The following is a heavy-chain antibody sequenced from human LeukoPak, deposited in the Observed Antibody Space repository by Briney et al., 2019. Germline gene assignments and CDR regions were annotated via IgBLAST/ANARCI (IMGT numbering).Heavy chain of an antibody. J-gene: IGHJ4*02. D-gene: IGHD6-19*01. CDR2: ITWNGGST. CDR1: GFTFDGYG. Sequence: RPGGSLRLSCAVAGFTFDGYGMSSGRQAPGKGLEWGSGITWNGGSTGCVDSVKGRFTISRDNAKNSLHLQMNSLRAEDKALYSCARDISSGWYFDYWGQGTLVTVSS. CDR3: ARDISSGWYFDY. V-gene: IGHV3-20*04.